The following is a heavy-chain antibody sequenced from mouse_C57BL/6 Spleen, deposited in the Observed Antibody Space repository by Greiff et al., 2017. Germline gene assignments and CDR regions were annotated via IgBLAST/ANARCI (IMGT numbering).Heavy chain of an antibody. CDR2: IDPSDSYT. V-gene: IGHV1-50*01. CDR1: GYTFTSYW. D-gene: IGHD2-3*01. CDR3: ARSDDGYD. Sequence: QVQLQQPGAELVKPGASVKLSCKASGYTFTSYWMQWVKQRPGQGLEWIGEIDPSDSYTNYNQKFKGKATLTVDTSSSTAYMQLSSLTSEDSAVYYCARSDDGYDWGQGTTLTVSS. J-gene: IGHJ2*01.